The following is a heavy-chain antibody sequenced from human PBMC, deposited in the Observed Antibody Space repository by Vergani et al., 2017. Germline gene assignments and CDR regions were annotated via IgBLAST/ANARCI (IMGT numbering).Heavy chain of an antibody. Sequence: QVHLNEAGPGLVKPSETLSLTCTVSGVSIGSNSYYWGWIRQPPGKGREWLGYIHHIGGTFNTPSLNSRLTISRDTPRNQFSLRLTSVTAADTAVYYCARGTFFHGSGSHNWFGPWGQGTLVTVSS. CDR3: ARGTFFHGSGSHNWFGP. D-gene: IGHD3-10*01. J-gene: IGHJ5*02. CDR1: GVSIGSNSYY. CDR2: IHHIGGT. V-gene: IGHV4-39*07.